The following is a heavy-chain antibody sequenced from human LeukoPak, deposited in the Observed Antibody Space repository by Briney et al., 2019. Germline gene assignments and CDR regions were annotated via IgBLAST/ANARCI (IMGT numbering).Heavy chain of an antibody. CDR2: IYTSGIT. V-gene: IGHV4-4*07. CDR1: GGSIRSYY. D-gene: IGHD2-15*01. Sequence: SETLSLTCTVSGGSIRSYYWSWIRQPAGKGLEWIGRIYTSGITKDNPSLKSRVTMSVDTSKNQFSLKLTSVTAADTAVYYCAREREAANYYYYMDVWGKGTTVTVSS. CDR3: AREREAANYYYYMDV. J-gene: IGHJ6*03.